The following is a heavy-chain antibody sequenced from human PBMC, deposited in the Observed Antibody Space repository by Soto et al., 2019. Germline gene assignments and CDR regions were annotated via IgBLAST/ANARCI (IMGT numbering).Heavy chain of an antibody. Sequence: EVQLLESGGGLVQPGGSLRLSCAASGFTFSSYAMSWVRQAPGKGLEWVSAISGSGGSTYYADSVKGRFTISRDNSKNTLYLQMNSLRAEDTAVYYCAKDIYSSSKLVLSIAFDIWGQGTMVTVSS. J-gene: IGHJ3*02. D-gene: IGHD6-13*01. CDR3: AKDIYSSSKLVLSIAFDI. CDR1: GFTFSSYA. V-gene: IGHV3-23*01. CDR2: ISGSGGST.